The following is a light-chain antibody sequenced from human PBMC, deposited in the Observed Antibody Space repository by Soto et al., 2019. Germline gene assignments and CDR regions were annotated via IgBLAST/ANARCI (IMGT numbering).Light chain of an antibody. CDR3: CSYAVSYVV. Sequence: QSVLTQPRSVSGSPGQSVTVSCTATSGDVDDYNSVSWYQQHPGKAPKLMIYDVSKRPSGVPDRFSGSKSGNTASLTISGLQAEDEADYYCCSYAVSYVVFGGGTKLTVL. J-gene: IGLJ2*01. CDR2: DVS. CDR1: SGDVDDYNS. V-gene: IGLV2-11*01.